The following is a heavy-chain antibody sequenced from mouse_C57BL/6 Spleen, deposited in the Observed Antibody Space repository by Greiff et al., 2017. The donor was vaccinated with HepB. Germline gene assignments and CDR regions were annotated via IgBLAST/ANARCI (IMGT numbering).Heavy chain of an antibody. D-gene: IGHD2-3*01. CDR3: ARDDYYPY. Sequence: EVKLVESGGDLVKPGGSLKLSCAASGFTFSSYGMSWVRQTPDKRLEWVATISSGGSYTYYPDSVKGRFTISRDNAKNTLYLQMSSLKSEDTAMYYCARDDYYPYWGQGTLVTVSA. CDR1: GFTFSSYG. J-gene: IGHJ3*01. V-gene: IGHV5-6*01. CDR2: ISSGGSYT.